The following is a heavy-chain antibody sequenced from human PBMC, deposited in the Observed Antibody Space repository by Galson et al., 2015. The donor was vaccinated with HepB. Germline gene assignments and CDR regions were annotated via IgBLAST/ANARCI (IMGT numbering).Heavy chain of an antibody. J-gene: IGHJ4*02. D-gene: IGHD5-18*01. Sequence: SLRLSCAASGFTFSSYGMHWVRQAPGKGLEWVAFIRYDGSNKYYADSVKGRFTISRDNSKNTLYLQMNSLRAEDTAVYYCAKGGTWIQLWYEGFDYRGQGTLVTVSS. CDR3: AKGGTWIQLWYEGFDY. V-gene: IGHV3-30*02. CDR2: IRYDGSNK. CDR1: GFTFSSYG.